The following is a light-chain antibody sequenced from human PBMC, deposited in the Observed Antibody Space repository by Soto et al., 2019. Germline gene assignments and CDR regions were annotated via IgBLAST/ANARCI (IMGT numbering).Light chain of an antibody. V-gene: IGLV2-14*03. CDR2: DVS. CDR1: SSDVGGYNH. Sequence: QSALTQPASVSGSPGQAITISCTGTSSDVGGYNHVSWYQQHPGKVPKLRIYDVSNRPSGVSARFSGSKSGNTASLTISGLQGEDEADYYCSSYTSSSTVVFGGGTKLTVL. CDR3: SSYTSSSTVV. J-gene: IGLJ2*01.